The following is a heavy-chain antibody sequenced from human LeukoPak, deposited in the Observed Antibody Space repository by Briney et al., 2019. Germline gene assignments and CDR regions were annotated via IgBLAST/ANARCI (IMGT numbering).Heavy chain of an antibody. CDR2: ISSSGSTI. J-gene: IGHJ6*02. D-gene: IGHD1-26*01. Sequence: PGGSLRLSCAASGFTFSDYYMSWIRQAPGKGLEWVSYISSSGSTIYYADSVKGRFTISRDNAKNSLYLQMNSLRAEDTAVYYCATDSGSYYAGYYYGMDVWGQGTTVTVSS. V-gene: IGHV3-11*01. CDR1: GFTFSDYY. CDR3: ATDSGSYYAGYYYGMDV.